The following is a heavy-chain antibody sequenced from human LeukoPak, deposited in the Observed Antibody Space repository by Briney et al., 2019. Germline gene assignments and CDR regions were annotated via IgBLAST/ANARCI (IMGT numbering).Heavy chain of an antibody. D-gene: IGHD3-9*01. V-gene: IGHV4-30-2*01. Sequence: SETLSLTSAVSARSISSGGYAWSWIRQPPVNGLDGIRYIYLSGSTYYNPSLKTRVTISVDRAQNQFCLKRSSLTAADSAAEYGACGLRYFAWFAFDMWGKGGRVSVSS. CDR2: IYLSGST. CDR1: ARSISSGGYA. CDR3: ACGLRYFAWFAFDM. J-gene: IGHJ3*02.